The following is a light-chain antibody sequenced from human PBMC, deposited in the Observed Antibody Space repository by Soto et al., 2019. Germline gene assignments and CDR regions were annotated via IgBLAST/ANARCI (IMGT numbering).Light chain of an antibody. Sequence: EIVMTQSPATLSVSPGERATLSCRASQSVSRYLAWYQQKPGQAPRLLIYGASTRATGVPARFSGSGSGTEYTLTISSLQSEDFAVYYCQQCNDWPLITFGEGTRLEAK. V-gene: IGKV3-15*01. J-gene: IGKJ5*01. CDR3: QQCNDWPLIT. CDR2: GAS. CDR1: QSVSRY.